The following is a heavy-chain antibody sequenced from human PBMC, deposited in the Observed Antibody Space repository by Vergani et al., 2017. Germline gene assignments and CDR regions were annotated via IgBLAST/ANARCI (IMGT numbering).Heavy chain of an antibody. CDR3: ASVGVVRGGSYYYYYYGMDV. CDR2: IYYSGST. V-gene: IGHV4-30-4*08. CDR1: GGSISSGDYY. Sequence: QVQLQESGPGLVKPSQTLSLTCTVSGGSISSGDYYWSWIRQPPGKGLEWIGYIYYSGSTYYNPSLKSRVTISVDTSKKQFSLKLSSVTAADPAVYYCASVGVVRGGSYYYYYYGMDVWGQGTTVTVSS. D-gene: IGHD3-10*01. J-gene: IGHJ6*02.